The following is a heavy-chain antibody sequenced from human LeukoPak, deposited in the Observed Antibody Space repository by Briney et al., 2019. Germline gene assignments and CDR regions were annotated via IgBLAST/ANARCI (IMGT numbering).Heavy chain of an antibody. CDR1: GYTFTDYY. Sequence: WASVKVSCKASGYTFTDYYLHWVRQAPGQGLEWMGWINPNGGGTIYAQKFQGRVTMTRDTSISTAYVELSRLRSDDTAVYYCARGHVLWGLHYWGQGTLVTASS. D-gene: IGHD3-16*01. J-gene: IGHJ4*02. CDR3: ARGHVLWGLHY. V-gene: IGHV1-2*02. CDR2: INPNGGGT.